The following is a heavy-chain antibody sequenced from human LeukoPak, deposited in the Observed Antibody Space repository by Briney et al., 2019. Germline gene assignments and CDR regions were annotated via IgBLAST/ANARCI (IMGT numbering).Heavy chain of an antibody. V-gene: IGHV3-7*01. Sequence: GGSLRLSCAASGFTFRSYAMTWVRQAPGKGLEWVANIKQDGSEKYYVDSVKGRFTISRDNAKNSLYLQMNSLRAEDTAVYYCARGGVLRYFDWHYYFDYWGQGTLVTVSS. CDR2: IKQDGSEK. J-gene: IGHJ4*02. D-gene: IGHD3-9*01. CDR3: ARGGVLRYFDWHYYFDY. CDR1: GFTFRSYA.